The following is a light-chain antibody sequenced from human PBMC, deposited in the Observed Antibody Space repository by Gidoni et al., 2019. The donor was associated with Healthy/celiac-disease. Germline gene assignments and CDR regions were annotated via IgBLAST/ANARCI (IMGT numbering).Light chain of an antibody. CDR3: CSYAGSYVV. J-gene: IGLJ2*01. Sequence: QSALTQPRSVSGSPGQSVTISCTGTSSDVGGYNYVSWYQQHPGNAPKLMIYDVSKRPPGVPDRFSGSKSGNTASLTISGLQAEDEADYYCCSYAGSYVVFGGGTKLTVL. V-gene: IGLV2-11*01. CDR1: SSDVGGYNY. CDR2: DVS.